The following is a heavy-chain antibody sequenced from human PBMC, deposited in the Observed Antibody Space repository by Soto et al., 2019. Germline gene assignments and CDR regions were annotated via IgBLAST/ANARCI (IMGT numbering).Heavy chain of an antibody. CDR3: ARGIDYYDSSGYYFGMLMRETNYYYYGMDV. CDR1: GFTFSSYA. CDR2: ISYDGSNK. Sequence: GGSLRLSCAASGFTFSSYAMHWVRQAPGKGLEWVAVISYDGSNKYYADSVKGRFTVSRDNSKNTLYLQMNSLRAEDTAVYYCARGIDYYDSSGYYFGMLMRETNYYYYGMDVWGQGTTVTVSS. V-gene: IGHV3-30-3*01. J-gene: IGHJ6*02. D-gene: IGHD3-22*01.